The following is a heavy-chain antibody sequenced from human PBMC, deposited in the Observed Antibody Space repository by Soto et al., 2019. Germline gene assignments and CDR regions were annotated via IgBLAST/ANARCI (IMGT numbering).Heavy chain of an antibody. V-gene: IGHV3-30*03. CDR1: GFTFSSYG. J-gene: IGHJ6*03. CDR2: ISYDGSNK. D-gene: IGHD2-2*01. Sequence: PGGSLRLSCAASGFTFSSYGMHWVRQAPGKGLEWVAVISYDGSNKYYADSVKGRFTISRDNSKNTLYLQMNSLRAEDTAVYYCARDPIYCNSTSCYGGYYYYYYMDVWGKGTTVTVSS. CDR3: ARDPIYCNSTSCYGGYYYYYYMDV.